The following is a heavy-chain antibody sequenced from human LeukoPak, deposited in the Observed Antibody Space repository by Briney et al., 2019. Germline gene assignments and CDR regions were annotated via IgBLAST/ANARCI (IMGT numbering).Heavy chain of an antibody. CDR2: IDPSDSYT. D-gene: IGHD3-10*01. CDR1: GSSFTSYW. CDR3: ARHLDYYGSGSYYFDY. V-gene: IGHV5-10-1*01. J-gene: IGHJ4*02. Sequence: GESLKISCQGSGSSFTSYWISWVRQLPGKGLEWMGRIDPSDSYTNYSTSFQGHVTISADKSISTAYLQWSSLKASDTAMYYCARHLDYYGSGSYYFDYWGQGTLVTVSS.